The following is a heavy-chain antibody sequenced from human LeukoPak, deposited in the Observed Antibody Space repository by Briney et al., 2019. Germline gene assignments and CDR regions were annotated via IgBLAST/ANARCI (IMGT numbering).Heavy chain of an antibody. CDR3: ARSYDSSGSGFDY. D-gene: IGHD3-22*01. J-gene: IGHJ4*02. CDR2: IYYSGST. V-gene: IGHV4-30-2*01. CDR1: GGSINSGDNY. Sequence: PSETLSLTCTVSGGSINSGDNYWSWIRQPPGKGLEWIGYIYYSGSTYYNPSLKSRVTISVDRSKNQFSLKLSSVTAADTAVYYCARSYDSSGSGFDYWGQGTLVTVSS.